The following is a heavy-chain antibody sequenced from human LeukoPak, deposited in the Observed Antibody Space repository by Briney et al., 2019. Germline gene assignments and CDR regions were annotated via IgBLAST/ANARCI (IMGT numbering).Heavy chain of an antibody. Sequence: ASVKVSCKASGYTFTSYGISWVRQAPGQGLEWMGWISAYNGNTNYAQKPQGRVTMTTDTSTSTAYRELRSLRSDDTAVYYCARDSIAAAGPFDYWGQGTLVTVSS. V-gene: IGHV1-18*01. J-gene: IGHJ4*02. CDR3: ARDSIAAAGPFDY. CDR2: ISAYNGNT. D-gene: IGHD6-13*01. CDR1: GYTFTSYG.